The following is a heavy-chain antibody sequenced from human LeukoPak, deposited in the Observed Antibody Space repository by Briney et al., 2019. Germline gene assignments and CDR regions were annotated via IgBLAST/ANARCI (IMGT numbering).Heavy chain of an antibody. D-gene: IGHD2-2*01. CDR3: ARRSAPCSSTSCYDYYYGMDV. CDR2: INHSGNT. J-gene: IGHJ6*02. Sequence: PSETLSLTCTVSGGSISSYYWSWIRQSPGKGLEWIGEINHSGNTHYSSALKSRVTISVDTSKNQFSLKLSSMTAADTAVYYCARRSAPCSSTSCYDYYYGMDVWGQGTTVTVSS. CDR1: GGSISSYY. V-gene: IGHV4-34*01.